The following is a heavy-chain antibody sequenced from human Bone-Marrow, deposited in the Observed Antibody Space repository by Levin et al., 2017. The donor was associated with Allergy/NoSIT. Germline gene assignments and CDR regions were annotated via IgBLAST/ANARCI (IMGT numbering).Heavy chain of an antibody. D-gene: IGHD3-3*01. V-gene: IGHV1-24*01. CDR2: FDPEEGET. CDR1: GHTLKELS. Sequence: ASVKVSCSVSGHTLKELSIHWVRQAPGKGLEWMGGFDPEEGETNYAQKFQGRVTMTEDSSTDTAYMDLSSLRSEDTAVYFCAAVKGITMTSSPHLDYWGQGTLVTVSS. J-gene: IGHJ4*02. CDR3: AAVKGITMTSSPHLDY.